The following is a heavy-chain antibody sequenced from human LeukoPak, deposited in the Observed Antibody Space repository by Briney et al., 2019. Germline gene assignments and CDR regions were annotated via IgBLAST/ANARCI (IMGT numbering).Heavy chain of an antibody. CDR1: GFTFSGHA. CDR2: SGGGGSV. V-gene: IGHV3-23*01. D-gene: IGHD2-15*01. Sequence: GGSLRLSCAASGFTFSGHAMNWVRQAPGKGLEWVSGSGGGGSVYYADSVQGRFTISRDNSKSTLCLQMNSLRAEDTAVYYCAKQLGYCSDGSCYFPYWGQGTLVTVSS. J-gene: IGHJ4*02. CDR3: AKQLGYCSDGSCYFPY.